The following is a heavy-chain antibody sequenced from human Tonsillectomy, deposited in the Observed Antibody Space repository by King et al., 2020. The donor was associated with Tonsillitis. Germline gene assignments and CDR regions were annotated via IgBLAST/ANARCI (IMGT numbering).Heavy chain of an antibody. CDR3: ARSLAYCSTTTCYNENGSFDY. V-gene: IGHV3-30-3*01. CDR2: ISYEGSNK. Sequence: VQLVESGGGVVQPGRSLRLSCAASGFTFSSYALHWVRQAPGKGLEWVAVISYEGSNKYNADSVKGRFTIPRDNSKKTVYLQMNSLRAEDTAVYYCARSLAYCSTTTCYNENGSFDYWGQGTLVTVSS. J-gene: IGHJ4*02. CDR1: GFTFSSYA. D-gene: IGHD2-2*02.